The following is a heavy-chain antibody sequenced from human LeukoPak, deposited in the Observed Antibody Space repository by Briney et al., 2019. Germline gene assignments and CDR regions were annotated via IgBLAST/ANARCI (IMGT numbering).Heavy chain of an antibody. D-gene: IGHD5-24*01. CDR1: GFTFSRHP. CDR3: AIFSGEMATSDFDY. Sequence: PGGSLRLSCAASGFTFSRHPMHWVRQAPGKGLEWVAVIVYDGSEKYYKESVKGRFTISRDNSKNTLYLQMDSLRAEDTAVYYCAIFSGEMATSDFDYWGQGTLVTVSS. J-gene: IGHJ4*02. V-gene: IGHV3-30*04. CDR2: IVYDGSEK.